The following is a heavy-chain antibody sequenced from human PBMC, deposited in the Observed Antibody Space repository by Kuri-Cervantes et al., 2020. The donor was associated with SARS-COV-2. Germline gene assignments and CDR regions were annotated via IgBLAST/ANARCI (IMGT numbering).Heavy chain of an antibody. CDR2: ISYDGSNK. V-gene: IGHV3-30*03. CDR1: GFTFSSYG. J-gene: IGHJ5*02. D-gene: IGHD3-10*01. Sequence: GESLKISCAASGFTFSSYGMHWVRQAPGKGLEWVAVISYDGSNKYYADSVKGRFTISRDNSKNTLYLQMNSPRAEDTAVYYCARVPYRGARYNWFDPWGQGTLVTVSS. CDR3: ARVPYRGARYNWFDP.